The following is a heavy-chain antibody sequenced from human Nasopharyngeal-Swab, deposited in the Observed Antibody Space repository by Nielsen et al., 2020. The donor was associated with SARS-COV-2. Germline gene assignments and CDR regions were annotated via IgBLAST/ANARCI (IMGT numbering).Heavy chain of an antibody. CDR3: AKDSGTWFGELLSGCMDV. D-gene: IGHD3-10*01. V-gene: IGHV3-21*01. J-gene: IGHJ6*02. CDR1: GFTFSSYS. CDR2: ISSSSSYI. Sequence: GGSLRLSCAASGFTFSSYSMNWVRQAPGKGLEWVSSISSSSSYIYYADSVKGRFTISRDNAKNSLYLQMNSLRAEDTAVYYCAKDSGTWFGELLSGCMDVWGQGTTVTVSS.